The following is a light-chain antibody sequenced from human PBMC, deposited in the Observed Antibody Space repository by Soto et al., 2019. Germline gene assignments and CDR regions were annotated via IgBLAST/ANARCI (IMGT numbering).Light chain of an antibody. V-gene: IGLV2-14*01. J-gene: IGLJ1*01. CDR1: SSDVGAYKY. CDR3: SSFTTTSTYV. Sequence: QSVLTQPASVSGSPGQSITISCTGTSSDVGAYKYVSWYQLRPGKAPQLMVYEVTNRPSGVSNLFSGSKSGNTASLTISGLQAEDEADYFCSSFTTTSTYVFGSGTKLTVL. CDR2: EVT.